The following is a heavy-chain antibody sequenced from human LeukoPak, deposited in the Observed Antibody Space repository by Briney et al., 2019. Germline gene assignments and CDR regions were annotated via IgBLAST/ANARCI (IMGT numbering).Heavy chain of an antibody. Sequence: ASETLSLTCTASGGSISSYYWSWIRQPPGKGLEWIGYIYYSGSTNYNPSLKSRVTISVDTSKNQFSLKLSSVTAADTAVYYCASSPQEVRGAMDYWGQGTLVTVSS. V-gene: IGHV4-59*01. CDR2: IYYSGST. J-gene: IGHJ4*02. CDR3: ASSPQEVRGAMDY. CDR1: GGSISSYY. D-gene: IGHD3-10*01.